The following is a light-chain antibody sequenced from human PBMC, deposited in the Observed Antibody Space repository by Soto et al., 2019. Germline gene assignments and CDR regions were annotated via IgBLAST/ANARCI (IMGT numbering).Light chain of an antibody. V-gene: IGKV3-20*01. CDR1: QSVRGNY. CDR2: GPS. Sequence: EVVLTQSPGTLSLSPGESATLSCRASQSVRGNYFAWYQQRPGQAPRLLVYGPSVRAAGIPDRFRGSGSRTGFNLTIYGVEPEDFAVYYCHQFGMSPFTFGPGTTLDIK. J-gene: IGKJ3*01. CDR3: HQFGMSPFT.